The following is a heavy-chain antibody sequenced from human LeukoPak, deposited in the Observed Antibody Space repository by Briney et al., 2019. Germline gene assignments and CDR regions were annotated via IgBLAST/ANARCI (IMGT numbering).Heavy chain of an antibody. CDR3: ARDTYISSWYHDAFDI. D-gene: IGHD6-13*01. CDR2: INPYSGGT. CDR1: GYTFTTYF. Sequence: ASVKVSCKASGYTFTTYFMHWVRQAPGQGLEWMGWINPYSGGTNSAQKFQGRVTMTRDTSISTAYMELSRLRSDDTAVYYCARDTYISSWYHDAFDIWGQGTMVTVSS. V-gene: IGHV1-2*02. J-gene: IGHJ3*02.